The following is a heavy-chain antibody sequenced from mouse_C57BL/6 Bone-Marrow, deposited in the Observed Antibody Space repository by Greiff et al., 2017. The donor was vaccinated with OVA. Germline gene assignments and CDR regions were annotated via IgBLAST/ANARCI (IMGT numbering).Heavy chain of an antibody. J-gene: IGHJ4*01. CDR1: GFSLTSYG. CDR3: ARYYYGLYYAMDY. D-gene: IGHD1-1*01. Sequence: VKLMESGPGLVQPSQSLSITCTVSGFSLTSYGVHWVRQSPGKGLEWLGVIWSGGSTDYNAAFISRLSISKDNSKSQVFFKMNSLQADDTAIYYCARYYYGLYYAMDYWGQGTSVTVSS. CDR2: IWSGGST. V-gene: IGHV2-2*01.